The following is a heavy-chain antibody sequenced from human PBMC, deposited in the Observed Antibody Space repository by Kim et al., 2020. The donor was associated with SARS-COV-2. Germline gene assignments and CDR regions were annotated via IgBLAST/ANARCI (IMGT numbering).Heavy chain of an antibody. J-gene: IGHJ4*02. CDR3: ARDLSVYDSSGYHGGLGY. CDR1: GYTFTSYD. D-gene: IGHD3-22*01. Sequence: ASVKVSCKASGYTFTSYDINWVRQATGQGLEWMGGMNPNSGNTGYAQKFQGRVTMTRNTSISTAYMELSSLRSEDTAVYYCARDLSVYDSSGYHGGLGYWGQGTLVTVSS. CDR2: MNPNSGNT. V-gene: IGHV1-8*01.